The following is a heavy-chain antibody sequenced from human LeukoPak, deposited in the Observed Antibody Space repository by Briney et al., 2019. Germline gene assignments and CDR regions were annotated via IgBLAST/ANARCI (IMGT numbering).Heavy chain of an antibody. J-gene: IGHJ4*02. CDR3: ARVPGERDSSGYYFPLGFDY. CDR1: GGSFSGYY. V-gene: IGHV4-34*01. CDR2: INHSGST. D-gene: IGHD3-22*01. Sequence: SETLSLTCAVYGGSFSGYYWSWIRQPPGKGLEWIGEINHSGSTNYNPSLKSRLTLSVDTSKNQFSLKLSSVTAADTAVYYCARVPGERDSSGYYFPLGFDYWGQGTLVTVSS.